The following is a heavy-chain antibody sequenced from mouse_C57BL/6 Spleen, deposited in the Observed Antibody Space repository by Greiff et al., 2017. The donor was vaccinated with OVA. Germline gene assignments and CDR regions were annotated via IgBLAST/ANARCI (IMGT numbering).Heavy chain of an antibody. CDR2: ISSGGSYT. D-gene: IGHD3-3*01. Sequence: EVQGVESGGDLVKPGGSLKLSCAASGFTFSSYGMSWVRQTPDKRLEWVATISSGGSYTYYPDSVKGRFTISRDNAKNTLYLQMSSLKSEDTAMYYCARRDVPYYFDYWGQGTTLTVSS. V-gene: IGHV5-6*01. CDR1: GFTFSSYG. CDR3: ARRDVPYYFDY. J-gene: IGHJ2*01.